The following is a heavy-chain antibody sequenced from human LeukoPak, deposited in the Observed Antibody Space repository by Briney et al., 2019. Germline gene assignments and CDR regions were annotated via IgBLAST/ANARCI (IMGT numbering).Heavy chain of an antibody. Sequence: PSETLSLTCAVYGGSFSGYYWSWIRQPPGKGLEWIGEINHSGSTNYNPSLKSRVTISVDKSKNQFSLKLSSVTAADTAVYYCARDHITMVRGVIFRAFDIWGQGTMVTVSS. CDR1: GGSFSGYY. CDR2: INHSGST. J-gene: IGHJ3*02. D-gene: IGHD3-10*01. CDR3: ARDHITMVRGVIFRAFDI. V-gene: IGHV4-34*01.